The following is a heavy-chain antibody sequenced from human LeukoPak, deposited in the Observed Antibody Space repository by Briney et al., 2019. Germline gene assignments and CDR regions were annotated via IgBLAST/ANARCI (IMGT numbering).Heavy chain of an antibody. Sequence: SETLSLTCAVYGGSFSGYSWSWISQPPGKGLEWIVEINHSGSTKNNPSLKSRVTISVDTSKNQFSLKLTSVTAADTAVYYCARGANYYDSSGYSATFDYWGQGTLVTVSS. CDR3: ARGANYYDSSGYSATFDY. D-gene: IGHD3-22*01. CDR2: INHSGST. J-gene: IGHJ4*02. V-gene: IGHV4-34*01. CDR1: GGSFSGYS.